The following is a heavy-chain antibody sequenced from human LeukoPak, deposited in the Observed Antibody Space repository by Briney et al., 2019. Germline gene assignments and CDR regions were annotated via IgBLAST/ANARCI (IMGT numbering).Heavy chain of an antibody. J-gene: IGHJ6*03. V-gene: IGHV3-30*03. CDR3: ARDYGGNSGLYHYYYYLDV. Sequence: GRSLRLSCAASGFTFSSYGMHWVRQAPGKGLEWVAVISYDGSNKYCADSVKGRFTISRDNAKNSLYLQMNSLRAEDTALYYCARDYGGNSGLYHYYYYLDVWGKGTTVTVSS. D-gene: IGHD4-23*01. CDR1: GFTFSSYG. CDR2: ISYDGSNK.